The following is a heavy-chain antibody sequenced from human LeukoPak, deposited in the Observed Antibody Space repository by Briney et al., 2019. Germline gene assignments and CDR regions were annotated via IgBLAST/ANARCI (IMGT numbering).Heavy chain of an antibody. V-gene: IGHV4-39*07. Sequence: SETLSLTCNVSGGSISSSSYYWGWIRQPPGKGLEWIGSIYYSGSTYYNPSLKSRVTISVDTSKNQFSLKLSSVTAADTAVYYCARVSFDGYNSLLGEFDYWGQGTLVTVSS. D-gene: IGHD5-24*01. CDR2: IYYSGST. CDR1: GGSISSSSYY. J-gene: IGHJ4*02. CDR3: ARVSFDGYNSLLGEFDY.